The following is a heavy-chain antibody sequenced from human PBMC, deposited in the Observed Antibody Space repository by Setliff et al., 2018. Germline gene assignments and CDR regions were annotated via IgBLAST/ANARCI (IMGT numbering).Heavy chain of an antibody. CDR1: GYTFTTYY. CDR2: INPGDGST. V-gene: IGHV1-46*01. J-gene: IGHJ4*02. D-gene: IGHD3-3*01. CDR3: ARENTAKNFWGEESDY. Sequence: ASVKVSCKASGYTFTTYYMHWVRQAPGQGLEWVGVINPGDGSTTYAQKFQGRVKMTRDTSTNTVYVQLNSLRFEDRAVYYCARENTAKNFWGEESDYWGQGTLVTVSS.